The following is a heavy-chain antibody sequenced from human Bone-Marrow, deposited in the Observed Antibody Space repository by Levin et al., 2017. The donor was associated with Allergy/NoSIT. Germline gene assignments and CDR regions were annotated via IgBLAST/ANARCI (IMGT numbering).Heavy chain of an antibody. J-gene: IGHJ6*02. CDR1: GGFISTYY. V-gene: IGHV4-4*07. Sequence: SETLSLTCTVSGGFISTYYWTWVRQPAGQGLEWIGRIFSSGNTNYNPSLKSRVTMSVDTSKNQFSLKLNSLTAADTAVYYCARDRIGTYYYGLDVWGQGTTVTVSS. CDR2: IFSSGNT. D-gene: IGHD1-26*01. CDR3: ARDRIGTYYYGLDV.